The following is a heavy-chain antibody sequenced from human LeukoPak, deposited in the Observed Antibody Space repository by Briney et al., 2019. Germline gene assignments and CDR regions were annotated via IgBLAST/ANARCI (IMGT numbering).Heavy chain of an antibody. CDR2: IYHSGST. CDR1: GGSISSSNW. J-gene: IGHJ3*02. Sequence: SETLSLTCAVSGGSISSSNWWSWVRQPPGKGLEWIGEIYHSGSTNYNPSLKSRVTISVDKSKNQSSPKLSSVTAADTAVYYCARGFYGAPDAFDIWGQGTMVTVSS. D-gene: IGHD4-17*01. CDR3: ARGFYGAPDAFDI. V-gene: IGHV4-4*02.